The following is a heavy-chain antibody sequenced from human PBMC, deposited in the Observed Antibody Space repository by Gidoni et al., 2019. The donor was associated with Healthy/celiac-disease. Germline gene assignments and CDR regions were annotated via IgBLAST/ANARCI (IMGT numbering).Heavy chain of an antibody. Sequence: EVQLVQSGAEVKKPGESLTISCKGSVYSFTSYWIGWVRQMPGKGLEWMGIIYPGDSDTRYSPSFQGQVTISADKSISTAYLQWSSLKASDTAMYYCATYTNFGARVGGMDVWGQGTTVTVSS. CDR2: IYPGDSDT. J-gene: IGHJ6*02. D-gene: IGHD3-3*01. CDR1: VYSFTSYW. V-gene: IGHV5-51*01. CDR3: ATYTNFGARVGGMDV.